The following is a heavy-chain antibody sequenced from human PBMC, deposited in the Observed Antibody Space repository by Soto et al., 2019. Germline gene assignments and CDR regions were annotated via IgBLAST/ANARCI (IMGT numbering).Heavy chain of an antibody. D-gene: IGHD2-15*01. CDR2: IKEDGSEK. CDR1: GFTFSSYW. CDR3: ARGQYGGKGY. J-gene: IGHJ4*02. V-gene: IGHV3-7*03. Sequence: GGSLRLSCAASGFTFSSYWMNWVRQAPGKGPEWVANIKEDGSEKNYVDSVKGRFIISRDNAKESLFLQMNSLRAEDTAVYYCARGQYGGKGYWGQGTLVTVSS.